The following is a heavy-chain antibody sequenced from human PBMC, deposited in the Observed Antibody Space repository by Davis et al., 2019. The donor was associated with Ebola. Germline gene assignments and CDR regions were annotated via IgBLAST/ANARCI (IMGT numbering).Heavy chain of an antibody. D-gene: IGHD1-26*01. CDR2: IKPNSGGT. J-gene: IGHJ4*02. V-gene: IGHV1-2*02. CDR3: ARSGKWEPFDL. CDR1: GFTFIDYY. Sequence: ASVKVSCKASGFTFIDYYMHWVRQAPGQGLEWMGWIKPNSGGTNYAQKFQGRITMTRDTSISTASMEVSRLRSDDTAIYYCARSGKWEPFDLWGQGTLVTVSS.